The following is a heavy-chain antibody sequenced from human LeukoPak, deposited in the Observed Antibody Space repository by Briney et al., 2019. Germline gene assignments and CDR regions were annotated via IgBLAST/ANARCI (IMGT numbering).Heavy chain of an antibody. V-gene: IGHV4-59*12. CDR3: ARLMSRAAAEDY. Sequence: SETLSLTCTVSGGSISSYYWSWIRQPPGKGLEWIGYIYYSGSTNYNPSLKSRVTISVDTSKNQFSLKLSSVTAADTAVYYCARLMSRAAAEDYWGQGTLVTVSS. CDR2: IYYSGST. J-gene: IGHJ4*02. CDR1: GGSISSYY. D-gene: IGHD6-13*01.